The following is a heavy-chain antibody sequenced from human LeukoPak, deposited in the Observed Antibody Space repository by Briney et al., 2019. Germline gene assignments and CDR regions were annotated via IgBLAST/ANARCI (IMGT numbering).Heavy chain of an antibody. CDR2: ISYDGTTK. Sequence: GGSLRLSCAASGFTFSSYEMNWVRQAPGKGLEWVTVISYDGTTKYYADSVKGRFTISRGNSRNTLYLQMNNLRTEDTAVYYCASPYYYDGSSYYHFFDHWGQGTLVTVSS. V-gene: IGHV3-30*04. J-gene: IGHJ4*02. CDR1: GFTFSSYE. CDR3: ASPYYYDGSSYYHFFDH. D-gene: IGHD3-22*01.